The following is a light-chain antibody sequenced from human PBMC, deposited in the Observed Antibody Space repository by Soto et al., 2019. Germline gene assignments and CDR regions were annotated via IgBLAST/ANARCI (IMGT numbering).Light chain of an antibody. V-gene: IGKV1-39*01. CDR1: QSISNY. CDR3: QQSYSTPRT. Sequence: DIQMTQSPSSLSASVGDRVTITCRASQSISNYLNWYQQKPGKAPKLLMFAASSLQSGVPSRFSGGGSGTDFTLTISSLQPEDFATYYCQQSYSTPRTLGQGTKVAIK. J-gene: IGKJ1*01. CDR2: AAS.